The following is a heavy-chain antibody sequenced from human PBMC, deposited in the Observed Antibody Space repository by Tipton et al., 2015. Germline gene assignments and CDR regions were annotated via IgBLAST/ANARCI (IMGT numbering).Heavy chain of an antibody. CDR1: AYSISTDYY. V-gene: IGHV4-38-2*02. J-gene: IGHJ6*02. Sequence: TLSLTCAVSAYSISTDYYWVWIRQPPGKGLEWIGTISHSGNTFYNPSLKSRVTISADTSKNQFSLRLSSVTAAGTAVYYCARDLGQQLVGPYYFHYAMDLWGQWTSVTVSS. CDR2: ISHSGNT. D-gene: IGHD6-6*01. CDR3: ARDLGQQLVGPYYFHYAMDL.